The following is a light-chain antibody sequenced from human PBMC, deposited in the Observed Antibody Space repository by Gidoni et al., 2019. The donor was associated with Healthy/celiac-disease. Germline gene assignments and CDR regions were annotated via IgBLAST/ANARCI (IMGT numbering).Light chain of an antibody. V-gene: IGKV3-20*01. CDR2: GAS. Sequence: IVLTQSPGTRSLSPGERATLSCRASQSVSSSYLVWEQQKPGQAPRLLIYGASSMATGIPDRFSGSGSGTEVTLRISRLEPEDFAGYYCQQYGSSRWAVGQGTKVEIK. J-gene: IGKJ1*01. CDR3: QQYGSSRWA. CDR1: QSVSSSY.